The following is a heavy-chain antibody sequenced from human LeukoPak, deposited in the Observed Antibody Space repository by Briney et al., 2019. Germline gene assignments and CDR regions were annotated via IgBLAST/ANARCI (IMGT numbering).Heavy chain of an antibody. CDR3: ARTWDDYYGSGSYRDY. Sequence: GGSLRLSCAASGFTFSSYNMNWVRQAPGKGLEWVSYITTSSSEIYYADSVKGRFTISRDNAKNSLYLQMNSLRAEDTAVYYCARTWDDYYGSGSYRDYWGQGTLVTVSS. V-gene: IGHV3-48*01. J-gene: IGHJ4*02. CDR2: ITTSSSEI. D-gene: IGHD3-10*01. CDR1: GFTFSSYN.